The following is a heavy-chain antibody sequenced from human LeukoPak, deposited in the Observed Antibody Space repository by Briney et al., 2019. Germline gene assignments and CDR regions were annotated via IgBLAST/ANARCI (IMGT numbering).Heavy chain of an antibody. Sequence: ASVKVSCKASGYTFTSYDINWVRQATGQGVEWMGWMNTTRGDTGYVQKFQGRVTFTRDTSIRTAYMELSSLTSEDTAVYYCATSTLGIGASFDYWGQGTLVSVSS. D-gene: IGHD7-27*01. J-gene: IGHJ4*02. CDR3: ATSTLGIGASFDY. V-gene: IGHV1-8*01. CDR1: GYTFTSYD. CDR2: MNTTRGDT.